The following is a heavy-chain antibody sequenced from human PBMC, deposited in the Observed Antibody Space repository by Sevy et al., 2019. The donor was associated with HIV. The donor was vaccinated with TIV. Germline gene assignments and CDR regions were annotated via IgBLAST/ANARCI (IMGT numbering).Heavy chain of an antibody. Sequence: GGSLRLSCVVSGRTFSNLWMTWVRQVPGKGLEWGGRIKSKVDGGTTDYPAPVKGRFTISSEYSKNTLFLQMNSLKTDNTAVYYCTTDRPYTGGDNCQHWGQGTLVTVSS. CDR2: IKSKVDGGTT. V-gene: IGHV3-15*01. J-gene: IGHJ1*01. D-gene: IGHD2-8*02. CDR1: GRTFSNLW. CDR3: TTDRPYTGGDNCQH.